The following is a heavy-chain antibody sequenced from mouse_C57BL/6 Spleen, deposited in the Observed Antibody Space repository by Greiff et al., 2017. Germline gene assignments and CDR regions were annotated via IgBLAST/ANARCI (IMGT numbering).Heavy chain of an antibody. D-gene: IGHD1-1*01. CDR3: ARDDYGSSYESYAMDY. J-gene: IGHJ4*01. V-gene: IGHV5-4*01. Sequence: EVKLVESGGGLVKPGGSLKLSCAASGFTFSSYAMSWVRQTPEKRLEWVATISDGGSYTYYPDNVKGRFTISRDNAKNNLYLQMSHLKSEDTAMYYCARDDYGSSYESYAMDYWGQGTSVTVSS. CDR2: ISDGGSYT. CDR1: GFTFSSYA.